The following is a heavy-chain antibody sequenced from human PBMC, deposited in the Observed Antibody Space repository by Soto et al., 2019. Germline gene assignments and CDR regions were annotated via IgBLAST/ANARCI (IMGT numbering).Heavy chain of an antibody. Sequence: GASVKVSCKASGGNFSSYAISWVRQAPGQGLEWMGGIIPIFGTANYAQKFQGRVTITADESTSTAYMELSSLRSEDTAVYYCARGPYSDNWFDPWGQGTLVTVSS. V-gene: IGHV1-69*13. CDR1: GGNFSSYA. J-gene: IGHJ5*02. CDR3: ARGPYSDNWFDP. CDR2: IIPIFGTA. D-gene: IGHD2-21*01.